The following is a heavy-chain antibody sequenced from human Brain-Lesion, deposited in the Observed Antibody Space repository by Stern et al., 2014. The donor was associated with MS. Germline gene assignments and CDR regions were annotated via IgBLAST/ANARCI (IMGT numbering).Heavy chain of an antibody. CDR3: ARAVRNQLLSEY. CDR2: MNPYSCNT. J-gene: IGHJ4*02. D-gene: IGHD2-2*01. CDR1: GYTFSSYD. Sequence: QMQLVQSGAEVKKPGASVKVSCKASGYTFSSYDITWVRQASGHGLEWMGWMNPYSCNTGYAQKFKGRVSMTSDPSISTVYMELTSLTSDDTAVYFCARAVRNQLLSEYWGQGTLVTVSS. V-gene: IGHV1-8*01.